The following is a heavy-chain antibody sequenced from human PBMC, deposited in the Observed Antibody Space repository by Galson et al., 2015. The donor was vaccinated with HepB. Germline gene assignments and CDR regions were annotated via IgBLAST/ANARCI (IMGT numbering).Heavy chain of an antibody. V-gene: IGHV3-30*02. CDR2: IRYDASNK. CDR3: AKEYDILTGGCDY. CDR1: GFPFSSYG. D-gene: IGHD3-9*01. Sequence: SLRLSCAASGFPFSSYGLHWVPQAPGKGLGWVAFIRYDASNKYYADSVRGRFTISRDNSKNTLYLQMNSLRAADTAVYYWAKEYDILTGGCDYWGQGTLVTVSS. J-gene: IGHJ4*02.